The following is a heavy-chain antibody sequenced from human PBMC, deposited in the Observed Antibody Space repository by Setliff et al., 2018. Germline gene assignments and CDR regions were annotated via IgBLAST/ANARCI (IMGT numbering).Heavy chain of an antibody. V-gene: IGHV3-7*01. CDR1: GFTFSNYG. CDR3: AKDIVVVPAATFDFWSGSYYMDV. CDR2: IKQDGSEK. J-gene: IGHJ6*03. Sequence: PGGSLRLSCVASGFTFSNYGMHWVRQAPGKGLEWVANIKQDGSEKYYVDSVKGRFTISRDNAKNSLYLQMNSLRAEDTAVYYCAKDIVVVPAATFDFWSGSYYMDVWGKGTTVTISS. D-gene: IGHD2-2*01.